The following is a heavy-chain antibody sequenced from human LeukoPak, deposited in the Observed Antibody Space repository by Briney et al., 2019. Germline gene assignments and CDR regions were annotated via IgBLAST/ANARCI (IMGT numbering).Heavy chain of an antibody. CDR2: INHSGST. V-gene: IGHV4-38-2*02. J-gene: IGHJ5*02. CDR3: ARAPPMTTRGWFDP. Sequence: PSETLSLTCTVSGYSISSGYYWGWIRQPPGKGLEWIGEINHSGSTNYNPSLKSRVTISVDTSKNQFSLKLSSVTAADTAVYYCARAPPMTTRGWFDPWGQGTLVTVSS. CDR1: GYSISSGYY. D-gene: IGHD4-17*01.